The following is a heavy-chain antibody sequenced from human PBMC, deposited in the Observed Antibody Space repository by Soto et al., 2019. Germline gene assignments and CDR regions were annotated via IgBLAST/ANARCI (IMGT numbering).Heavy chain of an antibody. J-gene: IGHJ5*02. CDR3: VRSGTARLLRHSWFDT. CDR1: GFTFNTYD. V-gene: IGHV3-21*01. Sequence: EVQLVESGGGLVKPGGSLRLSCAASGFTFNTYDMNWVRQAPGKGLEWVSSITTSSAYIYYADSLKGRITISRDNAKNSLLLQMNCLRAEDTAVYYCVRSGTARLLRHSWFDTWGQGTLVTVSS. D-gene: IGHD2-21*01. CDR2: ITTSSAYI.